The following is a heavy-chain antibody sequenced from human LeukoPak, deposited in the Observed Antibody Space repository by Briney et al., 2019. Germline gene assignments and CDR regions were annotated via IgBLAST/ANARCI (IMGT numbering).Heavy chain of an antibody. J-gene: IGHJ4*02. Sequence: GGSLRLSCVASGFSFNNFGMTWVRQAPGRGLEWVSSISGTGGSTHYADSVKGRFTISRDNSKNTLYLQMNSLRAGDTAVYYCAKSSYYDSSGFYREYYFDYWGPGTLVPVSS. CDR1: GFSFNNFG. CDR2: ISGTGGST. CDR3: AKSSYYDSSGFYREYYFDY. D-gene: IGHD3-22*01. V-gene: IGHV3-23*01.